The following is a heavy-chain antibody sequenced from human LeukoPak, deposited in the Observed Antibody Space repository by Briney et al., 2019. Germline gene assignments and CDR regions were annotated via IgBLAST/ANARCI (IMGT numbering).Heavy chain of an antibody. V-gene: IGHV3-64D*09. CDR1: GFTFSSYT. CDR2: ININGGRT. Sequence: GGSLRLSGSVSGFTFSSYTMHWVRQAPGKGLEYVSSININGGRTYYADSVKGRFTISRDNSKNTLYLQMSSLRAEDTAVYYCVKDKWIDHWGQGTLVTVSS. CDR3: VKDKWIDH. J-gene: IGHJ4*02. D-gene: IGHD2-8*01.